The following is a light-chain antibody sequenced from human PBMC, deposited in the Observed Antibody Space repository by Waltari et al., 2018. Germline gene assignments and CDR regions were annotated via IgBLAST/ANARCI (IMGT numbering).Light chain of an antibody. CDR2: ASS. CDR1: QGISSY. J-gene: IGKJ4*01. CDR3: QQYYSYPLT. V-gene: IGKV1-8*01. Sequence: IRMTQSPSSFSASTGDRVTITCRASQGISSYLDWYQQKPGKAPKLLIHASSTLQSWVPSRFSGSGSGTDFTLTLSCLQAEDFSTFFLQQYYSYPLTFGGGTKVEIK.